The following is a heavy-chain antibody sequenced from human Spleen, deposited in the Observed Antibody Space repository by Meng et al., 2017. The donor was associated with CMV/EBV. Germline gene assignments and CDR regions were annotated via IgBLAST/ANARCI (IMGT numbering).Heavy chain of an antibody. CDR2: ISWNSGSI. D-gene: IGHD3-22*01. J-gene: IGHJ4*02. V-gene: IGHV3-9*01. Sequence: GFTFDDYAMNWVRQAPGKGLEWVSGISWNSGSIAYADSVKGRFTISRDNAKNTLYLQMNSLRAEDTAVYYCASLMYYDSSGYVPGDYWGQGTLVTVSS. CDR1: GFTFDDYA. CDR3: ASLMYYDSSGYVPGDY.